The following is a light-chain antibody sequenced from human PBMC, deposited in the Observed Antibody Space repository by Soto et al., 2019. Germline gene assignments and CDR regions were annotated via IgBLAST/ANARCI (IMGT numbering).Light chain of an antibody. V-gene: IGLV2-14*01. CDR2: DVT. Sequence: QSALTQPASVSGSPGQSITISCTGTSSDVGGYNYVSWYQQHPGKAPKLMIYDVTNRPSGISNRFSGSKSGSTASLTVSGLQAEDEADYYCSSYINNGASDVFGTGTKVTVL. J-gene: IGLJ1*01. CDR3: SSYINNGASDV. CDR1: SSDVGGYNY.